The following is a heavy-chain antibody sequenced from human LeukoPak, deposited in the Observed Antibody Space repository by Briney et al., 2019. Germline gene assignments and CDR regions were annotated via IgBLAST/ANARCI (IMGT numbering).Heavy chain of an antibody. J-gene: IGHJ6*03. Sequence: SSETLSLTCTVSGGSISYFYWSWIRQPAGKGLEWIGRIYTSGSTNYNPSLKSRVTMSVDTSKKQFSLTAADTAVYYCARVRGGSGSYEYYHYMDVWGKGTTVTISS. CDR3: ARVRGGSGSYEYYHYMDV. V-gene: IGHV4-4*07. CDR2: IYTSGST. CDR1: GGSISYFY. D-gene: IGHD1-26*01.